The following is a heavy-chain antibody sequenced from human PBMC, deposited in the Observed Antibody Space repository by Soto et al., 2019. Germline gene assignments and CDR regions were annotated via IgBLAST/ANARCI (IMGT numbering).Heavy chain of an antibody. V-gene: IGHV1-18*01. D-gene: IGHD1-1*01. Sequence: ASVKVSCKASGYTFTSYGISWVRQAPGQGLEWMGWISAYNGNTNYAQKLQGRVTMTTDTSTSTAYMELRSLRSDDTAVYYCAREPARAYNNAFVFGGKGKLVTVPS. CDR2: ISAYNGNT. CDR3: AREPARAYNNAFVF. J-gene: IGHJ3*01. CDR1: GYTFTSYG.